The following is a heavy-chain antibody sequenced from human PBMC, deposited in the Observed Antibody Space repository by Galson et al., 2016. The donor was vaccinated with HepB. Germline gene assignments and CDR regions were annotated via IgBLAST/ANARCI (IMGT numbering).Heavy chain of an antibody. Sequence: IRQHPGNGLEWIGYIYYSGSTYYNPSLKSRFTISVDTSKNQFSLKLSSVTAADTAVYYCARFMYYGSGSYYYFDYWGQGTLVTVSS. J-gene: IGHJ4*02. V-gene: IGHV4-31*02. CDR2: IYYSGST. CDR3: ARFMYYGSGSYYYFDY. D-gene: IGHD3-10*01.